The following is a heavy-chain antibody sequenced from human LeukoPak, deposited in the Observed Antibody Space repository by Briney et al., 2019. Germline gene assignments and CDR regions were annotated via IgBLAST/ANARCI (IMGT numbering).Heavy chain of an antibody. CDR3: ARQRGFLSAYIDV. D-gene: IGHD3-3*01. V-gene: IGHV4-34*01. CDR1: GGSFSDYY. Sequence: SETLSLTCAVYGGSFSDYYWTWIRQSPGKGLEWIGEINYSGGANYNPSLKSRLTISLDTSKSQFSLKVTSVTAADTSVYYCARQRGFLSAYIDVWGRGTPVTVSP. CDR2: INYSGGA. J-gene: IGHJ4*02.